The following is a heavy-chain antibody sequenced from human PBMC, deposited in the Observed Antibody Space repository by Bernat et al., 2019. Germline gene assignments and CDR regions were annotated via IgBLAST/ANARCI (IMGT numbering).Heavy chain of an antibody. CDR2: IYIGGST. CDR3: GRDSTSG. D-gene: IGHD3-10*01. V-gene: IGHV3-53*02. J-gene: IGHJ4*02. Sequence: EVQLVETGGFFIQPGGSLRLSCAASGFTFISNYMSWVRQAPGKGLECVSVIYIGGSTYYADSVKGRFTISRDNSKNRLNLQMNRRRAEDTAVYYCGRDSTSGWGQGTLVTVAS. CDR1: GFTFISNY.